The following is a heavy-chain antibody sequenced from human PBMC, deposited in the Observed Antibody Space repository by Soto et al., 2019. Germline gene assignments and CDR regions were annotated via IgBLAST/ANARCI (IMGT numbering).Heavy chain of an antibody. CDR3: ARAPNSWYVYFAD. J-gene: IGHJ4*02. CDR1: GGSVSSGGGNY. Sequence: QVQLQESGPGLVKPSQTLSLTCTVSGGSVSSGGGNYWSWIRQHPGKGLEWIGYIYYSGSTYYTPSLKSRVTISLDTSKNQFSLMLISVTAADTAVYFCARAPNSWYVYFADWGQGTLVTVSS. V-gene: IGHV4-31*03. D-gene: IGHD6-13*01. CDR2: IYYSGST.